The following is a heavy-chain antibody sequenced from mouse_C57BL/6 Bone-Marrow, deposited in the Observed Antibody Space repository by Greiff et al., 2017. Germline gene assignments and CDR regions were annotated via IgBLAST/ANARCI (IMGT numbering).Heavy chain of an antibody. D-gene: IGHD2-3*01. CDR1: GYSITSGYF. J-gene: IGHJ2*01. Sequence: EVQLQESGPGLVKPSQSLSLTCSVTGYSITSGYFWNWIRQFPGNKLEWMGYISYDGSNNYNPSLKNRIAITRDKSKNQFFLKLHSVTTEDTATYYCARGDGYRLDYWGNGTTLTVSS. CDR2: ISYDGSN. CDR3: ARGDGYRLDY. V-gene: IGHV3-6*01.